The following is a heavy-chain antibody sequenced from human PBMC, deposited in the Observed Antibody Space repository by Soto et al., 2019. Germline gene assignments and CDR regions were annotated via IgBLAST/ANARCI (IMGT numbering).Heavy chain of an antibody. CDR3: SLGGTGYCSSTSCYRNDY. J-gene: IGHJ4*02. D-gene: IGHD2-2*01. CDR2: IIPIFGTA. Sequence: QVQLVQSGAEVKKPGSSVKVSCKASGGTFRSYAISWVRQAPGQGLEWMGGIIPIFGTANYAQKFQGRVTITADESTSTAYMELSSLRSEDTAVYYCSLGGTGYCSSTSCYRNDYWGQGTLVTVSS. V-gene: IGHV1-69*01. CDR1: GGTFRSYA.